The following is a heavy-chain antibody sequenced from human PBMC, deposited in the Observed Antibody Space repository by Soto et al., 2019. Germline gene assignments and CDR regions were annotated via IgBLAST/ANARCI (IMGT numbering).Heavy chain of an antibody. J-gene: IGHJ3*02. V-gene: IGHV4-34*01. CDR2: MSHSGGT. Sequence: QVQLQQWGAGLLKPSETLSLTCAVDGGFVSSGTYYWSWIRQPPGKGLEWIGEMSHSGGTHFNPSLKSRVTISVDTSKNQFSLKMSSVTAADTALYYCARVERGTVTTVVDAFDIWGPGTMVTVSS. CDR1: GGFVSSGTYY. CDR3: ARVERGTVTTVVDAFDI. D-gene: IGHD1-1*01.